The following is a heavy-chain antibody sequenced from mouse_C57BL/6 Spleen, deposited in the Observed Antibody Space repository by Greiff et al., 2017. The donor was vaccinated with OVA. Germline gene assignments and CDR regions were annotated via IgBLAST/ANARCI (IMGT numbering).Heavy chain of an antibody. CDR1: GFSLTSYG. V-gene: IGHV2-2*01. D-gene: IGHD2-4*01. J-gene: IGHJ4*01. CDR3: ARNDDYDRGSYAMDY. Sequence: QVQLQQSGPGLVQPSQSLSITCTVSGFSLTSYGVHWVRQSPGKGLEWLGVIWSGGSTDYNAAFISRLSISKDNSKSQVFFKRNRPQADDTGIYYCARNDDYDRGSYAMDYRGQGTSVTVAS. CDR2: IWSGGST.